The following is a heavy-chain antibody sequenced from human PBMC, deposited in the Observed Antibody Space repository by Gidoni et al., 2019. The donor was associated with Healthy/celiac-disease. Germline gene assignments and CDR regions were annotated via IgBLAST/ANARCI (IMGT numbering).Heavy chain of an antibody. CDR1: GFTFSSDS. J-gene: IGHJ3*02. CDR3: ARDPITIFGVTVYADDAFDI. Sequence: EVQLVESGGGLVKPGGSLRLSCAASGFTFSSDSMNWVRQAPGKGLEWVSSISSSSSYIYYAGSVKGRFTISRDNAKNSLYLQMNSLRAEDTAVYYCARDPITIFGVTVYADDAFDIWGQGTMVTVSS. D-gene: IGHD3-3*01. V-gene: IGHV3-21*01. CDR2: ISSSSSYI.